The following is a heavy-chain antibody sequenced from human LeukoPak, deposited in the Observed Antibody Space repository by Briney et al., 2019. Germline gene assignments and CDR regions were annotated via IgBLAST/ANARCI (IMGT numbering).Heavy chain of an antibody. J-gene: IGHJ2*01. Sequence: PGGSLRLSCAASGFTFSDHYMDWVRQAPGKGLEWVGRTRNKANSYTTEYAASVKGRFTISRDDSKNSLYLQMNSLKTEDTAVYYCASTSGSRPSGYFDLWGRGTLVTVSS. V-gene: IGHV3-72*01. CDR3: ASTSGSRPSGYFDL. CDR1: GFTFSDHY. CDR2: TRNKANSYTT. D-gene: IGHD1-26*01.